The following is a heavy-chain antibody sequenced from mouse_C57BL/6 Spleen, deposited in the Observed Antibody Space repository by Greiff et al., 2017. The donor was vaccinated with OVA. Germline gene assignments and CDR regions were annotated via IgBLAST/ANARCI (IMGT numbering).Heavy chain of an antibody. CDR2: INPYNGGT. J-gene: IGHJ4*01. Sequence: EVQLQQSGPVLVKPGASVKMSCKASGYTFTDYYMNWVKQSHGKSLEWIGVINPYNGGTSYNQKFKGKATLTVDKSSSTAYMELNSLTSEDSAVYYCARSYYGSSYGAMDYWGQGTSVTVSS. CDR3: ARSYYGSSYGAMDY. V-gene: IGHV1-19*01. CDR1: GYTFTDYY. D-gene: IGHD1-1*01.